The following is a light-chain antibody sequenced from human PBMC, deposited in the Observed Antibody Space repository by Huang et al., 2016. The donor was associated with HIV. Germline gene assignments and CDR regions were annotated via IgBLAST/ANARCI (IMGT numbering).Light chain of an antibody. J-gene: IGKJ2*01. V-gene: IGKV3-11*01. CDR2: DAS. CDR1: QSVSSY. CDR3: QQRSTWPPYT. Sequence: EIVLTQSPATLSLSPGERATLSCRASQSVSSYLAWYQQKPGQAPRLLIYDASNRAAGSPARCSGSGSGTDFTLTISSLEPEDFAVYYCQQRSTWPPYTFGQGTKLEIK.